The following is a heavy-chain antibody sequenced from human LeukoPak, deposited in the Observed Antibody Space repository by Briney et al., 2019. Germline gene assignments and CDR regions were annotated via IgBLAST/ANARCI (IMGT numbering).Heavy chain of an antibody. CDR3: ARLVGNSSGWYNWFDP. D-gene: IGHD6-19*01. CDR2: IYYSWRT. V-gene: IGHV4-59*01. Sequence: AETLSLTCTVSGGSISSYYWSWIRQPPGKGLEWIGYIYYSWRTNYNRSLKSRVTISVDTSKNQFSMKLSSVTAADTAVYYCARLVGNSSGWYNWFDPWGQGTLVTVSS. CDR1: GGSISSYY. J-gene: IGHJ5*02.